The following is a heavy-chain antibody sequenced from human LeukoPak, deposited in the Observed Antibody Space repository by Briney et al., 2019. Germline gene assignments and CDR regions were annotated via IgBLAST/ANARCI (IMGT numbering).Heavy chain of an antibody. CDR3: ARDRGGHDY. V-gene: IGHV4-59*01. Sequence: SETLSLTCTVSGGSISSYYWSWIRQPPGKGLEWIGYIYYSGSTNYNPSLKSRVTIPVDTSKNQFSLKLSSVTAADTAVYYCARDRGGHDYWGQGTLVTVSS. D-gene: IGHD3-16*01. CDR2: IYYSGST. CDR1: GGSISSYY. J-gene: IGHJ4*02.